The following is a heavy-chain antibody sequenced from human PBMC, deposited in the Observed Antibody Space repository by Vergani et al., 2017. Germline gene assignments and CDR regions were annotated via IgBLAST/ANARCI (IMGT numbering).Heavy chain of an antibody. CDR3: ARGGLDYYGSGSSKLDY. V-gene: IGHV4-34*01. CDR2: INHSGST. J-gene: IGHJ4*02. CDR1: GGSFSGYY. D-gene: IGHD3-10*01. Sequence: QVQLQQWGAGLLKPSETLSLTCAVYGGSFSGYYWSWIRQPPGKGLEWIGEINHSGSTNYNPSLKSRVTISVDTSKNQFSLKLSSVTAADTAVYYCARGGLDYYGSGSSKLDYWGQGTLVTVSS.